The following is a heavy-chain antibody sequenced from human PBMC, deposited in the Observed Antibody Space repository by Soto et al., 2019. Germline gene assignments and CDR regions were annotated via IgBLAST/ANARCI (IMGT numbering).Heavy chain of an antibody. J-gene: IGHJ3*01. V-gene: IGHV4-4*07. CDR1: GDSISGFC. CDR2: IYSSGNA. CDR3: ARGDVFDL. Sequence: QVQLQESGPGLVKSSETVSLICTVSGDSISGFCWTWIRQPAGKGLEWIGRIYSSGNANYNPSLKSRVTMSVDLSRNQFSLKVASVTAADTAVYYCARGDVFDLWGQGTKVTVSS.